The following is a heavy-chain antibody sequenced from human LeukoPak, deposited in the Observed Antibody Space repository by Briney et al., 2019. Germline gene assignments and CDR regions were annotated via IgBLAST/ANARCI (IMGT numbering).Heavy chain of an antibody. CDR1: GGSISSSSYY. CDR3: ARDWGELLNY. Sequence: PSETLSLTCTVSGGSISSSSYYWGWIRLPPGKGLEWIGSIYYSGSTYYNPSLKSRVTISVDTSKNQFSLKLSSVTAADTAVYYCARDWGELLNYWGQGTLVTVSS. D-gene: IGHD1-26*01. V-gene: IGHV4-39*07. CDR2: IYYSGST. J-gene: IGHJ4*02.